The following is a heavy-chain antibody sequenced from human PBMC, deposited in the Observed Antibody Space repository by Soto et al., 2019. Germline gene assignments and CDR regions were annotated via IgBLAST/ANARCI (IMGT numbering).Heavy chain of an antibody. Sequence: SLRLPCAVSGLTFSSYAIRWVRQAPDKGLEWVVVISYDGSNKYYADSVKGRFTISRDNSKNTLYLQMNSLRAEDTAVYYCASAGIGDYSDSSGYYSGVYFEYWRQGTLVTVS. CDR2: ISYDGSNK. D-gene: IGHD3-22*01. CDR1: GLTFSSYA. CDR3: ASAGIGDYSDSSGYYSGVYFEY. J-gene: IGHJ4*02. V-gene: IGHV3-30-3*01.